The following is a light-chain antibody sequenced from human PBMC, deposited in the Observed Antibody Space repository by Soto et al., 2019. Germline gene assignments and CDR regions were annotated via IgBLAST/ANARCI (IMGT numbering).Light chain of an antibody. Sequence: EVVLTQSPATLSLSPGEGATLSCRASQSICNYLAWYQQKPGQAPRLLIYATSNRATGIPARFSGSGSRTEFTLAISRLEPEDFAVYYCQQRSSWSFTLGLGTKVDIK. J-gene: IGKJ3*01. V-gene: IGKV3-11*01. CDR1: QSICNY. CDR3: QQRSSWSFT. CDR2: ATS.